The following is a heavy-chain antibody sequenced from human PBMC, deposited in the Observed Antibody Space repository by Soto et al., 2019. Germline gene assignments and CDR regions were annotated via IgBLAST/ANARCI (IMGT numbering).Heavy chain of an antibody. J-gene: IGHJ4*02. Sequence: ASVKVSCKASGYTFTSYGISWVRQAPGQGLEWMGWISAYNGDTNYAQKLQGRVTMTTDTPTNTAYMELRSLRSDNTAVYYCARGVAAVQVVDYWGQGTLVTVSS. V-gene: IGHV1-18*01. CDR3: ARGVAAVQVVDY. D-gene: IGHD6-13*01. CDR1: GYTFTSYG. CDR2: ISAYNGDT.